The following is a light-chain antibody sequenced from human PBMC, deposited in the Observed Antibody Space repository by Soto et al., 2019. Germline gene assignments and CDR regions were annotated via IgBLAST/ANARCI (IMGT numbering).Light chain of an antibody. Sequence: QSVLTQPPSVSGAPGQTVTISCTGSRSNIGAGYDIHWYQFLPGTAPKLLLYSFNKRPSGIPDRFSGSKSGTSASLAITGLQPEDEADYYCQSYDDSLSGSGVFGTGTKATVL. CDR3: QSYDDSLSGSGV. CDR2: SFN. CDR1: RSNIGAGYD. J-gene: IGLJ1*01. V-gene: IGLV1-40*01.